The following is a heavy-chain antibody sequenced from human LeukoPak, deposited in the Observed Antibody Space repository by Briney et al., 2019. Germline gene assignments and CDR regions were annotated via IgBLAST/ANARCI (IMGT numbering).Heavy chain of an antibody. Sequence: ASVKVSCKASAYTFINYAINWVRQATGQGPEWMGWMNPNSGHTDYASKFLGRVTMTRDTSISTAYMELSSLKSDDTAVYYCARERDNWDLDSWGQGTLVTVSS. CDR2: MNPNSGHT. CDR3: ARERDNWDLDS. V-gene: IGHV1-8*01. CDR1: AYTFINYA. D-gene: IGHD1-20*01. J-gene: IGHJ4*02.